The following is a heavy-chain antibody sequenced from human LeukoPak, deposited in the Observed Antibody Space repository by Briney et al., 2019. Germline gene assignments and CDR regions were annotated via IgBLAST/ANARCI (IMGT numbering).Heavy chain of an antibody. Sequence: GGSLRLSCAATGFSVSNNYMRWVRQAPGKGLEWVSVIYSGSSTEYADSVKGRFTISRDNSKNTLYLQMNSLRAEDTAVYYCAKDRYLSYFDYWGQGALVTVSS. CDR3: AKDRYLSYFDY. J-gene: IGHJ4*02. V-gene: IGHV3-53*01. CDR2: IYSGSST. CDR1: GFSVSNNY. D-gene: IGHD2-2*02.